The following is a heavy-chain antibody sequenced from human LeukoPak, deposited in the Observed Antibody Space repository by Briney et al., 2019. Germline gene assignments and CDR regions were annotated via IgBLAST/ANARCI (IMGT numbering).Heavy chain of an antibody. CDR1: GFTFSSYA. Sequence: GGSLRLSCAASGFTFSSYAMSWVRQAPGKGLEWVSAISGSGDSTYYADSAKGRFTFSRDNSKNTLYLQMNSLRAEDTAVYYCARGYGSPEYFQHWGQGTLVTVSS. D-gene: IGHD3-10*01. CDR3: ARGYGSPEYFQH. J-gene: IGHJ1*01. CDR2: ISGSGDST. V-gene: IGHV3-23*01.